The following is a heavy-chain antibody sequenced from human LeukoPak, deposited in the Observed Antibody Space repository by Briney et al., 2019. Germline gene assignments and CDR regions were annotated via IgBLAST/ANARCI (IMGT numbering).Heavy chain of an antibody. CDR1: GYSFTDYS. V-gene: IGHV1-2*02. CDR3: ARIAIPGRHYFDP. J-gene: IGHJ5*01. CDR2: INPNSGGT. Sequence: ASVKVSCKASGYSFTDYSMHWVRQATGQGLEWMGWINPNSGGTDYAQEFRGKVTMTRDTSISTAYMELSRLRSDDTAIYYCARIAIPGRHYFDPWGQGPLVTVSS. D-gene: IGHD6-13*01.